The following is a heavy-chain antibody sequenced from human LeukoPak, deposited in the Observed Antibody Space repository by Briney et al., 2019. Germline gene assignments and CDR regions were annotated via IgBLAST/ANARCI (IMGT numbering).Heavy chain of an antibody. CDR2: IREDGSEK. CDR3: ATYSGAHHKTFDY. V-gene: IGHV3-7*01. J-gene: IGHJ4*02. CDR1: GFTFSDAW. D-gene: IGHD1-26*01. Sequence: PGGSLRLSCAASGFTFSDAWMSWVRQVPGKGLEWVAHIREDGSEKYYLDSVEGRFTISRDNAKSSLYLQLNSLRVDDTAVYYCATYSGAHHKTFDYWGRGTLVTVSS.